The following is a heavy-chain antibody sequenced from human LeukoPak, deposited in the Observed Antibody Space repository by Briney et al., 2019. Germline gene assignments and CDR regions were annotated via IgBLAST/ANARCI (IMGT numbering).Heavy chain of an antibody. CDR1: GFTFSIHG. CDR3: ARDLSSLGLDD. D-gene: IGHD7-27*01. V-gene: IGHV3-23*01. Sequence: PGGSLRLSCAASGFTFSIHGMNWVRQAPGKGLEWVSGIGASGSHTYFADSVKGRFSISRDNSKNTVYLQMNSLRAEDTALYFCARDLSSLGLDDWGQGTLVTVSS. J-gene: IGHJ4*02. CDR2: IGASGSHT.